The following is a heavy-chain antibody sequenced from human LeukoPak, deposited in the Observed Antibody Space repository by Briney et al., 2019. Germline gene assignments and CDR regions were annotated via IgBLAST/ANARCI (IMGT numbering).Heavy chain of an antibody. Sequence: SETLSLTCAVYGGSFSGYYWSWIRQPPGKGLEWIGYIYYSGSTNYNPSLKSRVTISVDTSKNQFSLKLSSVTAADTAVYYCARGYYDSSGYYHAEYFQHWGQGTLVTVSS. CDR3: ARGYYDSSGYYHAEYFQH. J-gene: IGHJ1*01. CDR1: GGSFSGYY. V-gene: IGHV4-59*01. CDR2: IYYSGST. D-gene: IGHD3-22*01.